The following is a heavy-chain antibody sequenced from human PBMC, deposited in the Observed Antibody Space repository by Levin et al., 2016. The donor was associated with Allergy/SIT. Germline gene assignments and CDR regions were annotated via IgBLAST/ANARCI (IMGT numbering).Heavy chain of an antibody. D-gene: IGHD3-3*01. CDR2: ISGYNGDT. CDR3: ARVPRRRFLEWPTYYMDV. J-gene: IGHJ6*03. Sequence: ASVKVSCKASGYIFNNYGITWVRQAPGQGLEWMGWISGYNGDTKYAQKFQDRVTMTTETSTSTAYMELRSLRSDDMAVYYCARVPRRRFLEWPTYYMDVWGKGTAVTVSS. CDR1: GYIFNNYG. V-gene: IGHV1-18*03.